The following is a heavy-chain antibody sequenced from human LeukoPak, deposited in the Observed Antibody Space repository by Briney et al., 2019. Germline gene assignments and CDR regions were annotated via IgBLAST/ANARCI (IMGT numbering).Heavy chain of an antibody. CDR1: GFTFSSYA. CDR3: AKLTSMIVVIITA. Sequence: PGGSLRLSCAASGFTFSSYAMSWVRQAPGKGLEWVAAISGSGGTTYHADSVKGRFTISRDNSKNTLYLQMNSLRAEDTAVYYCAKLTSMIVVIITAWGQGTLVTVSS. V-gene: IGHV3-23*01. CDR2: ISGSGGTT. J-gene: IGHJ5*02. D-gene: IGHD3-22*01.